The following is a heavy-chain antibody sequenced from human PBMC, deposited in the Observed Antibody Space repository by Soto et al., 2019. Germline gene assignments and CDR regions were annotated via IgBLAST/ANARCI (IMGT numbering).Heavy chain of an antibody. CDR1: GFTFSNYW. CDR3: AKDEYTSGWYISYLFDS. D-gene: IGHD6-19*01. Sequence: GGSLRLSCVASGFTFSNYWMNWVRQAPGKGLVWVSRINTDGSSTNYADSVKGRFTISRDNSKNTLYLQMNSLRAEDTAVYYCAKDEYTSGWYISYLFDSWGQGTLVTVSS. J-gene: IGHJ4*02. V-gene: IGHV3-74*01. CDR2: INTDGSST.